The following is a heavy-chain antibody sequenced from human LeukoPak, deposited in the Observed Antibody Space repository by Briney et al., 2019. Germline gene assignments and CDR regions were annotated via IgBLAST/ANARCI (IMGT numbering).Heavy chain of an antibody. V-gene: IGHV1-18*01. CDR1: VYTFTSYG. CDR2: ISAYNGNT. Sequence: ASVKVSCKASVYTFTSYGISWVRQAPGQGLEWMGWISAYNGNTNYAQKLQGRVTMTTDTSTSTAYMELRSLRSDDTAVYYCARDRGNYYDSSGYFPFDYWGQGTLVTVSS. J-gene: IGHJ4*02. D-gene: IGHD3-22*01. CDR3: ARDRGNYYDSSGYFPFDY.